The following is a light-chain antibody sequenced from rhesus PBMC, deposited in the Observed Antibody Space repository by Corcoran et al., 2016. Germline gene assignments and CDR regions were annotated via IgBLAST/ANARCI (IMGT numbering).Light chain of an antibody. J-gene: IGKJ4*01. CDR2: QAI. Sequence: DIQMTQSPSSLSASVGDTVTITGRARPHISNWLDWYQQKPVKAPKLLIFQAIDLQIGVPSRFSGIGSATDFSLTISSLQPEDFATYCCLPVSRSPLAFGGGTRVEIK. CDR3: LPVSRSPLA. CDR1: PHISNW. V-gene: IGKV1-22*01.